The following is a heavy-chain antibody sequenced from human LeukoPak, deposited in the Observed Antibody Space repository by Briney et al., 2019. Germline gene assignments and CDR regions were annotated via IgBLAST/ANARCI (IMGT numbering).Heavy chain of an antibody. D-gene: IGHD3-9*01. Sequence: TSETLSLTCTVSGGSITGKNDYWRWMRQTPGKGLEWIGTVFHTGITHYNPSLKSRINISVDTSKNQFSLNLNSVTAADTALYYCARHGILTDHSVRFWGQGILVTVSA. CDR2: VFHTGIT. J-gene: IGHJ4*02. CDR1: GGSITGKNDY. CDR3: ARHGILTDHSVRF. V-gene: IGHV4-39*01.